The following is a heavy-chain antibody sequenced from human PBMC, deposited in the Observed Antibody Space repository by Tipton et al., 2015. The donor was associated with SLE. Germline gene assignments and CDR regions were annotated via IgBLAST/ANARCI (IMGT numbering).Heavy chain of an antibody. CDR3: ARAPRAWNYYYALDI. Sequence: TLSLTCTVFDGSLSGYYWAWLRQSPGKGLEWIGEISHDGGANYNPSLESRGTISLETSKNQFSLKLTSVTAADTAVYYCARAPRAWNYYYALDIWGQGTMVTVSS. CDR2: ISHDGGA. D-gene: IGHD1-7*01. J-gene: IGHJ3*02. CDR1: DGSLSGYY. V-gene: IGHV4-34*01.